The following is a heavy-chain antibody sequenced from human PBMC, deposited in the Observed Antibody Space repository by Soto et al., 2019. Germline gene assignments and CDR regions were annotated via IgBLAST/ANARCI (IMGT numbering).Heavy chain of an antibody. D-gene: IGHD5-18*01. CDR1: GGSISSGDYY. CDR2: IFYSGST. J-gene: IGHJ4*02. Sequence: PSETLSLTCTVSGGSISSGDYYWSWIRQPPGKGLEWIGYIFYSGSTYYNPSLKSRVTISVDTSKNQFSLKLSSVTAADTAVYYCARAELWLEYWGQGTLVTAPQ. V-gene: IGHV4-30-4*01. CDR3: ARAELWLEY.